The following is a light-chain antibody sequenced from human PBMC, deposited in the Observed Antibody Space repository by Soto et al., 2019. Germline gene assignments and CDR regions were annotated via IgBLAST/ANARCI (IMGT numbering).Light chain of an antibody. V-gene: IGKV1-39*01. J-gene: IGKJ1*01. Sequence: DIQRTQSPSSLSASVGDGVTITCRASQSISSYLNWYQQKPGKAPKLLIYAASSLQSGVPSRFSGSGSGTDFTLTISSLQPEDFATYYCQQSYSTSVTFGQGTKVDIK. CDR3: QQSYSTSVT. CDR1: QSISSY. CDR2: AAS.